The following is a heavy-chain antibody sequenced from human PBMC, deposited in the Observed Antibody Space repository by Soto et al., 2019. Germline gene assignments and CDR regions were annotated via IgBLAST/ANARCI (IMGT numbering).Heavy chain of an antibody. V-gene: IGHV3-30*18. CDR3: AKDRGVGATYYYYGMDV. Sequence: GGSLRLSCAASGLTFSSYGMHWVRQAPGKGLEWVAVISYDGSNKYYADSVKGRFTISRDNSKSTLYLQMNSLRAEDTAVYYCAKDRGVGATYYYYGMDVWGQGTTVTVSS. CDR1: GLTFSSYG. J-gene: IGHJ6*02. CDR2: ISYDGSNK. D-gene: IGHD1-26*01.